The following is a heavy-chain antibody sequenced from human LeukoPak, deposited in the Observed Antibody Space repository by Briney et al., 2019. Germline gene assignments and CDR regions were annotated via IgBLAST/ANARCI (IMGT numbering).Heavy chain of an antibody. V-gene: IGHV3-23*01. CDR3: VRHDSFIPF. CDR1: GFTFTNYA. CDR2: ISDTYATT. J-gene: IGHJ4*02. D-gene: IGHD2-21*01. Sequence: PGGSLRLSCAASGFTFTNYAMTWVRQAPGKGLEWVSSISDTYATTYYTDSVKGRCTISRDNSKNTVSLLLNNLRAEDTAVYFCVRHDSFIPFWGQGTLVTVSS.